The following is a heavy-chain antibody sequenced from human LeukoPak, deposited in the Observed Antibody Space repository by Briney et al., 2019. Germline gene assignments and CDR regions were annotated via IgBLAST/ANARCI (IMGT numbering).Heavy chain of an antibody. CDR2: IKHDGSEK. Sequence: PGGSLRLSCAASGFTFSDYYMSWVRQAPGKGLEWVATIKHDGSEKHYVDSVEGRFTISRDNAMNSLYLQMNSLRAEDTAVYYCARDRGLSGYDLCDYWGQGTLVTVSS. J-gene: IGHJ4*02. CDR1: GFTFSDYY. CDR3: ARDRGLSGYDLCDY. D-gene: IGHD5-12*01. V-gene: IGHV3-7*01.